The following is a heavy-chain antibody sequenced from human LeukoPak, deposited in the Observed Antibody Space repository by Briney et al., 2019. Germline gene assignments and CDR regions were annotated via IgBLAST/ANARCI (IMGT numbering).Heavy chain of an antibody. CDR1: GFTFSDYY. V-gene: IGHV3-11*01. Sequence: GGSLRLSCAASGFTFSDYYMSWIRQAPGKGLEWLSYISSSGSTIYYADSVKGRFTISRDNAKNSLYLQMNSLRAEDTAVYYCARGYYYDSSGPSGFDYWGQGTLVTVSS. CDR2: ISSSGSTI. CDR3: ARGYYYDSSGPSGFDY. D-gene: IGHD3-22*01. J-gene: IGHJ4*02.